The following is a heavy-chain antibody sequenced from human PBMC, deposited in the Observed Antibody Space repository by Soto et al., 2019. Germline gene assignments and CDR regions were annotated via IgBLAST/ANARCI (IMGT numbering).Heavy chain of an antibody. D-gene: IGHD6-6*01. Sequence: QVQLQQWGAGLLKPSETLSLTCAVYGGSFSGYYWSWIRQPPGKGLEWIGEINHSGSTNYNPSLNSRVTISVDTSKNQFSLKLSSVTAADTAVYYCARTIAARPYYYYYMDVWGKGTTVTVSS. J-gene: IGHJ6*03. CDR1: GGSFSGYY. CDR3: ARTIAARPYYYYYMDV. V-gene: IGHV4-34*01. CDR2: INHSGST.